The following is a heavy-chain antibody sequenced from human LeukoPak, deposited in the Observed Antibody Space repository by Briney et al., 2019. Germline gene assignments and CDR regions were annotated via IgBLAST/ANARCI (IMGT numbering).Heavy chain of an antibody. J-gene: IGHJ2*01. CDR3: ARTAPPPIWYFDL. CDR1: GGSISSGGYY. Sequence: PSETLSLTCTVSGGSISSGGYYWSWIRQHPGKGLEWIGYIYYSGSTYYNPSLKSRVIISVDTSKNQFSLKLSSVTAADTAVYYCARTAPPPIWYFDLWGRGTLVTVSS. CDR2: IYYSGST. D-gene: IGHD2-21*02. V-gene: IGHV4-31*03.